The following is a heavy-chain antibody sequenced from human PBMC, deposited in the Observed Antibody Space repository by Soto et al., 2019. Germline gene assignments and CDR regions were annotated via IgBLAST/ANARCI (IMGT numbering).Heavy chain of an antibody. J-gene: IGHJ4*02. D-gene: IGHD3-10*01. CDR3: TRVTYYYASGTLPNFDY. CDR2: IRSKAYSETT. Sequence: PGGSLRLSCTASGFTFGDYAMSWFRQAPGKGLEWVGFIRSKAYSETTEYAASVKGRFTISRDDSKSIAYLQMDTLKTEDTAVYYCTRVTYYYASGTLPNFDYWGQGTLVTVSS. V-gene: IGHV3-49*03. CDR1: GFTFGDYA.